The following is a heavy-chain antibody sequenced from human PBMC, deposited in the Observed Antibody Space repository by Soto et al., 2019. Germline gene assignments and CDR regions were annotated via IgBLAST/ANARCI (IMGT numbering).Heavy chain of an antibody. CDR1: GFTFSSYW. CDR3: ARGGGITGTLGWFDP. CDR2: IKQDGSEK. J-gene: IGHJ5*02. V-gene: IGHV3-7*03. Sequence: EVQLLESGGGLVQPGGSLRLSCAASGFTFSSYWMSWVRQAPGKGLEWVANIKQDGSEKYYVDSVKGRFTISRDNAKNSLYLQMNSLRAEDTAVYYCARGGGITGTLGWFDPWGQGTLVTVSS. D-gene: IGHD1-7*01.